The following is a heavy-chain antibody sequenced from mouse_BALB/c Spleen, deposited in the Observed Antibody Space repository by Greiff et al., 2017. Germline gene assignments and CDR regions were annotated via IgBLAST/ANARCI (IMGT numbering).Heavy chain of an antibody. V-gene: IGHV1-87*01. CDR2: IYPGDGDT. CDR1: GYTFTSYW. Sequence: VQLQQSGAELARPGASVKLSCKASGYTFTSYWMQWVKQRPGQGLEWIGAIYPGDGDTRYTQKFKGKATLTADKSSSTAYMQLSSLASEDSAVYYCARHGNYEYYFDYWGQGTTLTVSS. J-gene: IGHJ2*01. D-gene: IGHD2-1*01. CDR3: ARHGNYEYYFDY.